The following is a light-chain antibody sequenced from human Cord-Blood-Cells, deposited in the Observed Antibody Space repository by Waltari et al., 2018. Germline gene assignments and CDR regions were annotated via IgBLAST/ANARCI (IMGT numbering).Light chain of an antibody. CDR1: SSDVGGYNY. CDR2: EVS. CDR3: SSYAGSNNLV. J-gene: IGLJ3*02. Sequence: QSALTQPPSASGSPGQSVTLPCTGTSSDVGGYNYFPWYQQHPGKAPKLMIYEVSKRPSGVPDRFSGSKSGNTASLTVSGLQAEDEADYYCSSYAGSNNLVFGRGTKLTVL. V-gene: IGLV2-8*01.